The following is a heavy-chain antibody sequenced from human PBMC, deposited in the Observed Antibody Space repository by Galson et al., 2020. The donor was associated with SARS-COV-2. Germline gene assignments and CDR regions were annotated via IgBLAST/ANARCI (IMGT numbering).Heavy chain of an antibody. CDR2: INDSGST. Sequence: SETLSLTCAVYGGSFSGYYWSWIRQPPGKGLECIGEINDSGSTKYNPSLKSRVTISIDSSKNQFSLRLTSVTAADTAVYYCARGIRVDSNGLYYLLEYYYGMDVWGQGTTVSVSS. V-gene: IGHV4-34*01. CDR3: ARGIRVDSNGLYYLLEYYYGMDV. CDR1: GGSFSGYY. J-gene: IGHJ6*02. D-gene: IGHD3-22*01.